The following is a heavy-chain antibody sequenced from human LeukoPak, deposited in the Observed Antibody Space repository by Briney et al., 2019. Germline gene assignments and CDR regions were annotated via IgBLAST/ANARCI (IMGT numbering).Heavy chain of an antibody. CDR1: GGSISSSSYY. CDR2: IYYSGST. D-gene: IGHD5-18*01. J-gene: IGHJ4*02. CDR3: ARETGDTYYFDY. V-gene: IGHV4-39*07. Sequence: SETLSLTCTVSGGSISSSSYYWGWIRQPPGKGLEWIGSIYYSGSTNYNPSLKSRVTMSVDTSKNQFSLKLSSVTAADTAVYYCARETGDTYYFDYGGQGPLVTVSS.